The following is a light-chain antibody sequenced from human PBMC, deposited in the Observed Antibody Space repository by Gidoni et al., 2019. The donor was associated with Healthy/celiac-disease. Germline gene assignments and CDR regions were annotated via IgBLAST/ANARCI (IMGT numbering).Light chain of an antibody. Sequence: EIVMTQSPATLSVSPGGRATLSCRASQSVSSNLAWYQQKPGQAPRLLSYGASSGSGTEFTLTISSLQSEDFAVYYCQQYNNWWTFGQGTKVEIK. CDR1: QSVSSN. J-gene: IGKJ1*01. CDR2: GAS. CDR3: QQYNNWWT. V-gene: IGKV3-15*01.